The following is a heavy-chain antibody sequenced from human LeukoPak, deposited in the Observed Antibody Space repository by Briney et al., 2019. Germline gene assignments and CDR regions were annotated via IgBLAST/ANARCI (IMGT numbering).Heavy chain of an antibody. J-gene: IGHJ4*02. CDR2: IYPGDSDT. Sequence: PGESLKISCKGSGYSFTSYWIGWVRQMPGKGLEWMGIIYPGDSDTRYSPSFQGQVTISADKSISTAYLQWSSLKASDTAMYYCARVNYDFWSGYYTGTYYFDYWGRGTLVTVSS. CDR3: ARVNYDFWSGYYTGTYYFDY. CDR1: GYSFTSYW. D-gene: IGHD3-3*01. V-gene: IGHV5-51*01.